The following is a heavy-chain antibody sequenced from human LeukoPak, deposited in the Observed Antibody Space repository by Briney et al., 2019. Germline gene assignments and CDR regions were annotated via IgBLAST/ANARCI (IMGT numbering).Heavy chain of an antibody. CDR2: INPNSGGT. V-gene: IGHV1-2*02. CDR1: GYTFTGYY. CDR3: ATDIVVVVAAHSDY. J-gene: IGHJ4*02. Sequence: ASVKVSCKASGYTFTGYYMHWVRRAPGQGLEWMGWINPNSGGTNYAQKFQGRVTMTRDTSISTAYMELSRLRSDDTAVCYCATDIVVVVAAHSDYWGQGTLVTVSS. D-gene: IGHD2-15*01.